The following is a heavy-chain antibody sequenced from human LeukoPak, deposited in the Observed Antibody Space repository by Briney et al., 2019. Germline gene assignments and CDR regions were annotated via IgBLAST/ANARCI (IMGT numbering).Heavy chain of an antibody. D-gene: IGHD2-2*01. CDR2: IKQDGSEK. J-gene: IGHJ3*02. CDR1: GFTFSNYW. Sequence: GGSLRLSCAASGFTFSNYWMSWVRQAPGKGLEWVANIKQDGSEKYCVDSVKARFTISRDNAKNSLSLQMNSLRAEDTAVYYCAREYCSSTSCYGAFDIWGQGTMVTVSS. V-gene: IGHV3-7*01. CDR3: AREYCSSTSCYGAFDI.